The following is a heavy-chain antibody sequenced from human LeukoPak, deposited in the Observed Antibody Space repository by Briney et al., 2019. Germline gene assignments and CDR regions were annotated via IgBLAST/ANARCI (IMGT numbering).Heavy chain of an antibody. D-gene: IGHD1-1*01. CDR2: MDPTGSQK. V-gene: IGHV3-7*01. CDR3: AIWTSGNY. Sequence: GGSLRLSCAASGFAFSSYWASWVRQAPGKGLEWVANMDPTGSQKRYVDSVRGRFTISKDNPGASLYLDMHSLRAEDTAIYYCAIWTSGNYWGQGTLVTVSS. J-gene: IGHJ4*02. CDR1: GFAFSSYW.